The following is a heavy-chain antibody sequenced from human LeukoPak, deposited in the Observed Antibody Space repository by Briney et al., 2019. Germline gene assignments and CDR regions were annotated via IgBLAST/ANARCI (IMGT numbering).Heavy chain of an antibody. D-gene: IGHD6-19*01. CDR3: ARLEYSSGWFDAFDI. CDR2: IYPGDSDT. J-gene: IGHJ3*02. CDR1: GYSFTSYW. V-gene: IGHV5-51*03. Sequence: KPGESLKIPCKGSGYSFTSYWIGWVRQMPGKGLEWMGIIYPGDSDTRYSPSFQGQVTISADKSISTAYLQWSSLKASDTAMYYCARLEYSSGWFDAFDIWGQGTMVTVSS.